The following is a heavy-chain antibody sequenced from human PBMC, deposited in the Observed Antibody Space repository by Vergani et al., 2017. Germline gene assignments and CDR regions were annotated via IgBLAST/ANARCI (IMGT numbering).Heavy chain of an antibody. CDR2: IIRILGTA. J-gene: IGHJ5*02. D-gene: IGHD3-16*01. CDR3: ARVISSWADDYVWGT. V-gene: IGHV1-69*15. Sequence: QVQLVQSGAEVKKPGSSVKVSCKASGGTFSSYAISWVRQAPGQGLEWMGRIIRILGTANYAQRFQGRVTITADESTSTAYMELGSLRSEDTAVYYCARVISSWADDYVWGTWGQGTLVTVSS. CDR1: GGTFSSYA.